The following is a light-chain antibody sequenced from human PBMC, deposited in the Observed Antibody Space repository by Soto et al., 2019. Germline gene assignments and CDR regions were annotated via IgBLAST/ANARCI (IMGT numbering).Light chain of an antibody. CDR2: AAS. J-gene: IGKJ3*01. CDR1: QGISNY. Sequence: DIKMTQSPSSLSASVGDRVTITCRASQGISNYLAWYQQKPGKVPKLLIYAASTLQAGVPSRFSGSGSGTDFTLTISSLQPEDVATYYCQKYNSVPPFTFGPGTKVDIK. V-gene: IGKV1-27*01. CDR3: QKYNSVPPFT.